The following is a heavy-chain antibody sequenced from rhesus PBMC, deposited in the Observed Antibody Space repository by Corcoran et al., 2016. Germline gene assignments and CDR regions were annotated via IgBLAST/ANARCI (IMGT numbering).Heavy chain of an antibody. CDR3: AREFDQRLAY. V-gene: IGHV4-122*02. D-gene: IGHD6-31*01. Sequence: QVQLQESGPGLVKPSETLSLTCAVSGGSISSCYYSWCWIPQAPGKGLGCIGYFSYSGSTSYNPSLKSRVTISRDTSKNQFSLKLNSVTAADTAVYYCAREFDQRLAYWGQGVLVTVSS. CDR1: GGSISSCYYS. CDR2: FSYSGST. J-gene: IGHJ4*01.